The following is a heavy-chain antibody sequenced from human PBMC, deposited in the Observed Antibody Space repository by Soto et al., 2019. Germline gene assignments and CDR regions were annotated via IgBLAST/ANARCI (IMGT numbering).Heavy chain of an antibody. J-gene: IGHJ3*02. CDR2: IKSKTDGGTT. CDR1: GFTFSNAW. CDR3: TTAPYSSSWYAFDI. D-gene: IGHD6-13*01. V-gene: IGHV3-15*01. Sequence: GGSLRLSCAASGFTFSNAWMSWVRQAPGKGLEWVGRIKSKTDGGTTDYAAPVKGRFTISRDDSKNTLYLQMNSLKTEDTAVYCCTTAPYSSSWYAFDIWGQGTMVTVSS.